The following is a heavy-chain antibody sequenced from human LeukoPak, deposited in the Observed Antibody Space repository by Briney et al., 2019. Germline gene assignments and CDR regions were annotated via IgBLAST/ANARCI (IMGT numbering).Heavy chain of an antibody. V-gene: IGHV4-34*01. Sequence: SETLSLTCAVYGGSFSGYYWSWIRQPPGKGLEWIGEIKHSGSTNYNPSLKSRVTISVDTSKNQFSLNLRSVTAADTTVYYCARGRYSFAYWGQGTLVTVSS. D-gene: IGHD5-18*01. CDR3: ARGRYSFAY. CDR1: GGSFSGYY. J-gene: IGHJ4*02. CDR2: IKHSGST.